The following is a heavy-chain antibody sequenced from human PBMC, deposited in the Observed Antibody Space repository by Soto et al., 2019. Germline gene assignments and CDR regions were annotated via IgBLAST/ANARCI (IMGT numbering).Heavy chain of an antibody. V-gene: IGHV4-30-4*08. CDR1: GGSISSCDYY. CDR3: ARLWGILSATPEHEYFQH. CDR2: IYYSGST. J-gene: IGHJ1*01. Sequence: QVQLQEWGAGLVKPSQTLSLTCSVSGGSISSCDYYWIWIRPGPGKGLEWIGYIYYSGSTYYNTSLNSRVTLSVDASKSKFYLKLSCVTAADAAVYYCARLWGILSATPEHEYFQHWGQRTLVTVSS. D-gene: IGHD2-8*01.